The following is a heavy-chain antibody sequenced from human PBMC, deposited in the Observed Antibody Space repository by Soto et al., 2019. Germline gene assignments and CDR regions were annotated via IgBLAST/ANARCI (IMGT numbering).Heavy chain of an antibody. V-gene: IGHV3-23*01. D-gene: IGHD3-10*01. Sequence: GGSLRLSCAASGLTFSTYAMAWVRQAPGKGLEWVAALANSGGSPYYADSVKGRFTISRDNSKNTVYLQMSSLGADDTAVYYCAKLNGTTYYYYYYYGMDVWGQGTTVTVSS. CDR3: AKLNGTTYYYYYYYGMDV. J-gene: IGHJ6*02. CDR1: GLTFSTYA. CDR2: LANSGGSP.